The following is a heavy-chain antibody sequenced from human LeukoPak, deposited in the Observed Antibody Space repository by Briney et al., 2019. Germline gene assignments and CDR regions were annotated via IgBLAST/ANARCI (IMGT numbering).Heavy chain of an antibody. CDR2: ISSSSSTI. D-gene: IGHD3-16*01. CDR1: GFTFSSYS. Sequence: GGSLRLSCAASGFTFSSYSMNWVRQAPGKGLEWVSYISSSSSTIYYADSVKGRFTISRDNAKNSLYLQMNSLRAEDTAVYYCATVNGPGDYWYFDLWGRGTLVTVSS. CDR3: ATVNGPGDYWYFDL. V-gene: IGHV3-48*04. J-gene: IGHJ2*01.